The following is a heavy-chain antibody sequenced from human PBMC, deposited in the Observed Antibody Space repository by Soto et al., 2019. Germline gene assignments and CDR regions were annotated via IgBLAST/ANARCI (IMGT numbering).Heavy chain of an antibody. Sequence: QVQLVQSGAEVKKPGASVKVSCKASGYTFTSYGISWVRQAPGQGLEWMGWISAYNGNTNYAQELQGRVTMTTDTSTSTAYMELRSLRSDDTAVYYCARDRAPGWELLGPPHLPGYWGQGTLVTVSS. CDR2: ISAYNGNT. D-gene: IGHD1-26*01. V-gene: IGHV1-18*01. J-gene: IGHJ4*02. CDR1: GYTFTSYG. CDR3: ARDRAPGWELLGPPHLPGY.